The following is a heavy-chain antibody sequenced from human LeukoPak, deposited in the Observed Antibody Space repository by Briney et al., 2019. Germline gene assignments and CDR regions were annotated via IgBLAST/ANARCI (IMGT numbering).Heavy chain of an antibody. J-gene: IGHJ4*02. D-gene: IGHD2-8*01. CDR1: GGSISSTFYY. Sequence: SETLSLTCTVSGGSISSTFYYWGWIRQPPGKGLEWIGSINYTYYNPSLKSRVTISVDTSKNQFSLKLSSVTAADTAVYYCARRRFVRGPDVVNPFDYWGQGTLVTVSS. CDR3: ARRRFVRGPDVVNPFDY. CDR2: INYT. V-gene: IGHV4-39*01.